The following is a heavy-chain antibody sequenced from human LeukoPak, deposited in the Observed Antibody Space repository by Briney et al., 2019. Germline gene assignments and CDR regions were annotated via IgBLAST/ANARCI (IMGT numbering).Heavy chain of an antibody. CDR3: ARGYVDIVATRDCFDY. CDR1: GGTFSSYA. CDR2: IIPILGIA. J-gene: IGHJ4*02. Sequence: ASVKVSCKASGGTFSSYAISWVRQAPGQGLEWMGRIIPILGIANYAQKFQGRVTITADKSTSTAYMELSSLRSEDTAVYYCARGYVDIVATRDCFDYWGQGTLVTVSS. V-gene: IGHV1-69*04. D-gene: IGHD5-12*01.